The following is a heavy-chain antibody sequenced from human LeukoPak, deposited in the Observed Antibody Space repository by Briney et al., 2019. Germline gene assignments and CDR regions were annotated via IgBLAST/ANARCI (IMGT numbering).Heavy chain of an antibody. CDR2: INPNSCGK. CDR3: AREEGVGAALFDY. J-gene: IGHJ4*02. V-gene: IGHV1-2*02. D-gene: IGHD1-26*01. Sequence: SVPVSCKASGYTFTDYYIHWVRQAPAQGLEWMGWINPNSCGKHYAQRFQGRVTMTRDTSISTAYMELSRLRSDDTAVYYCAREEGVGAALFDYWXXGTLVTVSS. CDR1: GYTFTDYY.